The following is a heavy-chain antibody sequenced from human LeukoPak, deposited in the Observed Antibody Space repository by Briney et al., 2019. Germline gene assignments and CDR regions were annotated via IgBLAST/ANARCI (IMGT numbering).Heavy chain of an antibody. V-gene: IGHV3-21*01. CDR3: AREVGLGGTIFGVVSKGRAYYMDV. CDR2: ISSSSSYI. Sequence: AGGSLRLSCAASGFTFSSYSMNWVRQAPGKGLEWVSSISSSSSYIYYADSVKGRFTISRDNAKNSLYLQMNSLRAEDTAVYYCAREVGLGGTIFGVVSKGRAYYMDVWGKGTTVTVSS. D-gene: IGHD3-3*01. J-gene: IGHJ6*03. CDR1: GFTFSSYS.